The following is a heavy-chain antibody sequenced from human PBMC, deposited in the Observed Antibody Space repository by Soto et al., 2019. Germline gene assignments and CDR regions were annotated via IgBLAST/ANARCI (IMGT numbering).Heavy chain of an antibody. CDR3: SRDRVNWNYRRYVTDV. CDR2: INTGNGNT. D-gene: IGHD1-7*01. Sequence: ASVKVSCKASGYTFTSYAIHWVRQAPGQRLEWMGWINTGNGNTKYSQKFRAGVTIIIDTAATTAYIGLSSLRSEDTAVYYRSRDRVNWNYRRYVTDVWGQGTTVTVSS. CDR1: GYTFTSYA. V-gene: IGHV1-3*04. J-gene: IGHJ6*01.